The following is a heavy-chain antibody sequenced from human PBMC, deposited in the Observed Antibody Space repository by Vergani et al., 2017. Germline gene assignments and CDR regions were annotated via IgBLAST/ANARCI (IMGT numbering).Heavy chain of an antibody. V-gene: IGHV3-23*01. Sequence: VQLLESGGGLVQPGGSLRLSCAASGFTFSSYAMSWVRQAPGKGLEWVSAISGRGGSTYYADSVKGRFTISRDNSKNTLYLQMNSLRAEDTAVYYCAKDPSYYCSGGSCDFDYWGQGTLVTVSS. CDR3: AKDPSYYCSGGSCDFDY. CDR2: ISGRGGST. J-gene: IGHJ4*02. CDR1: GFTFSSYA. D-gene: IGHD2-15*01.